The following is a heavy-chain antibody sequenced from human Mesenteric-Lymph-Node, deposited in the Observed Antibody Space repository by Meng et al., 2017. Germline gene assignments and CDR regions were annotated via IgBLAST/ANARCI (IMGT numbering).Heavy chain of an antibody. Sequence: LQESAPGLVKPSQTLSLTFTVSGGSISSGDYYWSWIRQPPGKGLEWIGYIYYSGSTYYNPSLKSRVTISVDTSKNQFSLKLSSVTATDTAVYYCARRRGGSGRDCWGQGTLVTVSS. D-gene: IGHD3-10*01. CDR3: ARRRGGSGRDC. V-gene: IGHV4-30-4*01. CDR1: GGSISSGDYY. CDR2: IYYSGST. J-gene: IGHJ4*02.